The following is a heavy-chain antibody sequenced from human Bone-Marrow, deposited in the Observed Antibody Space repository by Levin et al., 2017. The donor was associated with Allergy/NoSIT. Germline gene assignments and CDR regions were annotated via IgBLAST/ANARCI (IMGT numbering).Heavy chain of an antibody. J-gene: IGHJ4*02. Sequence: GESLKISCKTSSDSFAKYWIGWVRQMPGKGLEWMGIIYPGDSDTRYNPPFQAQVTISADKPISTAYLQWSSLRTSDTATYFFSKGSDTSGYYFDFWGQGTLVTVSS. CDR1: SDSFAKYW. D-gene: IGHD3-22*01. CDR2: IYPGDSDT. V-gene: IGHV5-51*04. CDR3: SKGSDTSGYYFDF.